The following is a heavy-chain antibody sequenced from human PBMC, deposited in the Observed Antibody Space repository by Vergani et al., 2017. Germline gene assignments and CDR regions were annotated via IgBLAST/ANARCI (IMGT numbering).Heavy chain of an antibody. CDR1: GFTFSSYA. D-gene: IGHD4-17*01. V-gene: IGHV3-30*01. Sequence: VQLLESGGGLVQPGGSLRLSCAASGFTFSSYAMSWVRQAPGKGLEWVAVISYDGSSKYYADSVKGRFTISRDNSKNTLYLKMNSLRAEDTAVYYCARDYYVDGYGDYGYLDYWGQGTLVTVSS. J-gene: IGHJ4*02. CDR2: ISYDGSSK. CDR3: ARDYYVDGYGDYGYLDY.